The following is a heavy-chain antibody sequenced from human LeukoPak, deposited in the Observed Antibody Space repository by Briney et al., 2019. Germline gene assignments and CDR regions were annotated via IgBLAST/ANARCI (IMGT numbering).Heavy chain of an antibody. Sequence: SEPLSLTCIVSGGSISSSSYYWGWIRQPPGKGLEWIGSIYYSGSTSSSLKSRVTISIDTSKNKFSLKLGSVPAADTAGYYCARAGYSYGYVDYWGQGTLVTVSS. CDR2: IYYSGST. CDR3: ARAGYSYGYVDY. D-gene: IGHD5-18*01. V-gene: IGHV4-39*07. J-gene: IGHJ4*02. CDR1: GGSISSSSYY.